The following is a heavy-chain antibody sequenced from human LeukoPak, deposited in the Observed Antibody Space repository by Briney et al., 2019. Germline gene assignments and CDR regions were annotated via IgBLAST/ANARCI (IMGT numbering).Heavy chain of an antibody. D-gene: IGHD1-1*01. CDR3: ARGKLERSRASYYYYMDV. J-gene: IGHJ6*03. CDR2: IYYSGST. Sequence: SETLSLTCTVSGGSISSYYWSWIRQPPGKGLEWIGYIYYSGSTNYNPSLKSRVTISVDTSKNQFSLRLRSVTAADTAVYYCARGKLERSRASYYYYMDVWGKGTTVTVSS. CDR1: GGSISSYY. V-gene: IGHV4-59*01.